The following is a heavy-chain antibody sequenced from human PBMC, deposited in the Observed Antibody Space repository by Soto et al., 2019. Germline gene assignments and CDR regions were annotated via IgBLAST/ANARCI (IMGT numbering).Heavy chain of an antibody. CDR2: IKQDGSEK. D-gene: IGHD6-19*01. CDR1: GFTFSSYW. J-gene: IGHJ4*02. V-gene: IGHV3-7*01. Sequence: GGSLRLSCAASGFTFSSYWMSWVRQAPGKGLEWVANIKQDGSEKYYVDSVKGRFTISRDNAKNSLYLQMNSLRAEDTAVYYCAREDEVAVAPFDYWGQGTLVTVSS. CDR3: AREDEVAVAPFDY.